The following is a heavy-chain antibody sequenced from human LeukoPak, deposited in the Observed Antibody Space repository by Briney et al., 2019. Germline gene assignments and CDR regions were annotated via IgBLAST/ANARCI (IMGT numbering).Heavy chain of an antibody. Sequence: PGGSLRLSCAASGFTFSSYGMHWVRQAPGKGLEWVAVISYDGSNKYYADSVKGRFTISRDNSKNTLYLQMNSLRAEDTAVYYCARASYCSSTSCSPGYWGQGTLVTVSS. CDR3: ARASYCSSTSCSPGY. V-gene: IGHV3-30*03. D-gene: IGHD2-2*01. J-gene: IGHJ4*02. CDR2: ISYDGSNK. CDR1: GFTFSSYG.